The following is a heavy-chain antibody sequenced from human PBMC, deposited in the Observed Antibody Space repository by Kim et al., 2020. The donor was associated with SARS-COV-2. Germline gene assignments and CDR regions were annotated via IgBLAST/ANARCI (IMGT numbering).Heavy chain of an antibody. D-gene: IGHD3-3*01. V-gene: IGHV4-39*01. CDR2: IYYSGST. CDR1: GGSISSSSYY. J-gene: IGHJ5*02. Sequence: SETLSLTCTVSGGSISSSSYYWGWIRQPPGKGLEWIGSIYYSGSTYYNPSLKSRVTISVDTSKNQFSLNLSSVTAADTAVYYCARLPHYDFWSGYQVNWFDPWGQVTLVTVSS. CDR3: ARLPHYDFWSGYQVNWFDP.